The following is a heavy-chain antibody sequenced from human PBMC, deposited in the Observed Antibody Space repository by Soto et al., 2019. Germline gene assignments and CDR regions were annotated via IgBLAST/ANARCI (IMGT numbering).Heavy chain of an antibody. V-gene: IGHV3-74*01. D-gene: IGHD6-13*01. CDR3: ALKHSSSWAYYYYYMDV. J-gene: IGHJ6*03. CDR2: MNSDGSTT. Sequence: EVQLVESGGGLVQPGGSLRLSCVASGFTFRSYWMHWVRQGPGKGLGWVARMNSDGSTTNYADSVKGRFTISRDNAKNTLYLQINSLRAEDTAVYYCALKHSSSWAYYYYYMDVWGKGTTVTVSS. CDR1: GFTFRSYW.